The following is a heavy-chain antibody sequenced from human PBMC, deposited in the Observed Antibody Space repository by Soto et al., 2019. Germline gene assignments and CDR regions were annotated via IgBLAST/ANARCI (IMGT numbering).Heavy chain of an antibody. CDR2: RSHNKGYT. V-gene: IGHV1-8*01. J-gene: IGHJ6*02. Sequence: GASVKVSCKASGYTFTSYDINWVRQAPGQGVEWMGGRSHNKGYTASAQKFQGRVTISSNTSISTAYLELTGLTSEDTAVYYCARGAIGASSVADIMNPAKQYYTMDVWGQGTTVTVSS. CDR1: GYTFTSYD. D-gene: IGHD1-26*01. CDR3: ARGAIGASSVADIMNPAKQYYTMDV.